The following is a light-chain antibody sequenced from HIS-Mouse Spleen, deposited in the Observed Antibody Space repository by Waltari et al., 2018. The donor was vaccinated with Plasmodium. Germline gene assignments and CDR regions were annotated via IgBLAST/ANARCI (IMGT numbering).Light chain of an antibody. CDR2: DAS. J-gene: IGKJ4*01. Sequence: DIQMTQSPSSLSASVGYRVTLTCQASKDIRNYLNWYQQKPGKAPKLLIYDASNLETGVPSRFSGSGSGTDFTFTISSLQPEDIATYYCQQYDNLPLTFGGGTKVEIK. CDR3: QQYDNLPLT. CDR1: KDIRNY. V-gene: IGKV1-33*01.